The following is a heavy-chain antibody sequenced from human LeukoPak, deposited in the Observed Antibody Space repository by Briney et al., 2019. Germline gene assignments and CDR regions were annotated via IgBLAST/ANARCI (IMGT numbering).Heavy chain of an antibody. V-gene: IGHV7-4-1*02. D-gene: IGHD1-26*01. CDR2: INTNTGNP. CDR1: GYTFTSYA. CDR3: ARVNTGGGAVTLVLLDY. Sequence: ASVTVSCKASGYTFTSYAMNWVRQAPGQGLEWMGWINTNTGNPTYAQGFTGRFVFSLDTSVSTAYLQISSLKAEDTAVYYCARVNTGGGAVTLVLLDYWGQGTLVTVSS. J-gene: IGHJ4*02.